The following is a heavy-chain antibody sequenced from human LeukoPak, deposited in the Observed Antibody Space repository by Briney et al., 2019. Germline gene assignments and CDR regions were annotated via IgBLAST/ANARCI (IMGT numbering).Heavy chain of an antibody. Sequence: GGSLRLSCADSGFTFSSNWMHWVRQAPGKGLVWVSRIASDGSSTDYADSVRGRFTISRDNAKNTLYLQMNSLRVEDTAVYYCTSARYGGNSDYWGQGTLVTVSS. CDR3: TSARYGGNSDY. CDR1: GFTFSSNW. V-gene: IGHV3-74*01. CDR2: IASDGSST. D-gene: IGHD4-23*01. J-gene: IGHJ4*02.